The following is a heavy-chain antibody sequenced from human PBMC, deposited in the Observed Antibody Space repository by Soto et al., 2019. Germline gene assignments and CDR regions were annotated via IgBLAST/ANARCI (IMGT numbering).Heavy chain of an antibody. CDR3: ARDREVVVAATSYYYYGMDV. CDR1: GYTFTSYG. V-gene: IGHV1-18*04. D-gene: IGHD2-15*01. CDR2: ISAYNGNT. Sequence: VKGPCQASGYTFTSYGITWVRQAPGQGLEWMGWISAYNGNTNYAQKLQGRVTMTTDTSTSTAYMELRSLRSDDTAVYYCARDREVVVAATSYYYYGMDVWGQGTTVTSP. J-gene: IGHJ6*02.